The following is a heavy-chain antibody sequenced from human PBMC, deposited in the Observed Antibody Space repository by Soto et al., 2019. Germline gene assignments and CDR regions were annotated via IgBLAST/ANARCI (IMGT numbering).Heavy chain of an antibody. V-gene: IGHV4-4*02. CDR3: AREGSGSSFFDY. CDR1: ARSISSSNW. CDR2: THHSGTT. D-gene: IGHD3-10*01. Sequence: SETLSLTCAVSARSISSSNWWSWVRQPPGKGLEWIGETHHSGTTNYNPSLKSRVTISVDKSKNQFSLKLSSVTAADTALYYCAREGSGSSFFDYWGQGTLVRVSS. J-gene: IGHJ4*02.